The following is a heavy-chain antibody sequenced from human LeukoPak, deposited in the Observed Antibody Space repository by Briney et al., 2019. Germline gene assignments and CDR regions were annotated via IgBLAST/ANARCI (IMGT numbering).Heavy chain of an antibody. V-gene: IGHV3-53*01. CDR1: GFTVSSNY. J-gene: IGHJ4*02. CDR2: IYSGGST. CDR3: ARLRGYSYGPPDY. D-gene: IGHD5-18*01. Sequence: PGGSLRLSCAASGFTVSSNYMTWVRQAPGKGLEWVSVIYSGGSTYYADSVKGRFTISRDNSKNTLYLQMSSLRVEDTAVYYCARLRGYSYGPPDYWGQGTLVTVSS.